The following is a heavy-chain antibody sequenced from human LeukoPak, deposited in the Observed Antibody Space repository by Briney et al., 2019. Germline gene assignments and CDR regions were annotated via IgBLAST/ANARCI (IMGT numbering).Heavy chain of an antibody. V-gene: IGHV4-31*03. CDR2: ISNSGST. D-gene: IGHD2-15*01. CDR3: AREVAARYFDY. Sequence: SQTLSLTCTVSGGSISSGASYWTWICQLPGKGLEWIGYISNSGSTYYNPSLKSRVTISVDTSKNQFSLKLTSVTAADTAVFYCAREVAARYFDYWGQGSLVTVSS. CDR1: GGSISSGASY. J-gene: IGHJ4*02.